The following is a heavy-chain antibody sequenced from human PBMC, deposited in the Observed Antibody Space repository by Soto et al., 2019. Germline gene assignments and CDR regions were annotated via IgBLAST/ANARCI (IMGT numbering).Heavy chain of an antibody. D-gene: IGHD2-2*01. CDR2: IYPGDSDT. Sequence: GSLKISCKGSGYSFTSYWIGWVRQMPGKGLEWMGIIYPGDSDTRYSPSFQGQVTISADKSISTAYLQWSSLKASDTAMYYCARQQRSNCSSTSCYLPDYYYYGMDVWGQGTTVTVSS. CDR1: GYSFTSYW. J-gene: IGHJ6*02. V-gene: IGHV5-51*01. CDR3: ARQQRSNCSSTSCYLPDYYYYGMDV.